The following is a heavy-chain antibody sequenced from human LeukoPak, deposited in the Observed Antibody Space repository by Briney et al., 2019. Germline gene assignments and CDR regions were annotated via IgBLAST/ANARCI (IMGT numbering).Heavy chain of an antibody. CDR3: ARDSPGYGGYDF. V-gene: IGHV3-7*01. CDR2: IEQDGSEK. CDR1: GFTFSRYW. Sequence: GGSLRLSCAASGFTFSRYWMSWVRQAPGKGPEWVANIEQDGSEKYYVDSVKGRFTISKDNAKNSLYLQMNSLRAEDTAVYYCARDSPGYGGYDFWGQGTLVTVSS. J-gene: IGHJ4*02. D-gene: IGHD5-12*01.